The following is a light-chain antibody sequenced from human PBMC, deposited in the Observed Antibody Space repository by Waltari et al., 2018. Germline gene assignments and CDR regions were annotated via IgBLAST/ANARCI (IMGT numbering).Light chain of an antibody. CDR1: KLGDKY. J-gene: IGLJ2*01. CDR2: QDS. CDR3: QAWDSGTVV. V-gene: IGLV3-1*01. Sequence: SYELTQPPSMSVSPGQTASITCSGDKLGDKYACWYQQKPGQSPVLVIYQDSKRPSGIPERFSGSNSGNTATLTISGTQAMDEADYLCQAWDSGTVVFGGGTKLTVL.